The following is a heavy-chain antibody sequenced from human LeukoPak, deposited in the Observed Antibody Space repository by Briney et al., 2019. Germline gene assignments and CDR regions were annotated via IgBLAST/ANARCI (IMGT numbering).Heavy chain of an antibody. J-gene: IGHJ4*02. D-gene: IGHD6-13*01. V-gene: IGHV4-39*01. Sequence: PSETLSLTCTVSGGSISSSSYYWGWIRQPPGKGLEWIGSIYYSGSTYYNPSLKSRVTISVDTSKNQFSLKLSSVTAADTAVYYCAIARGSWYYFDYWGQGTLVTVSS. CDR1: GGSISSSSYY. CDR3: AIARGSWYYFDY. CDR2: IYYSGST.